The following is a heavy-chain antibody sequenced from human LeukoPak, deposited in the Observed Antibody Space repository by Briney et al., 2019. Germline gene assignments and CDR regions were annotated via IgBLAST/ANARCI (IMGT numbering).Heavy chain of an antibody. D-gene: IGHD5-12*01. CDR3: ARDAGNSGYGMDV. CDR2: ITWSGSTI. V-gene: IGHV3-48*02. CDR1: GFTLSSHS. Sequence: GGSLRLSCAASGFTLSSHSMNWVRQAPGKGLEWISHITWSGSTIFYADSVKGRFTISRDSAKNSLYLQMSSLRDEDTAVYYRARDAGNSGYGMDVWGQGTTVTVSS. J-gene: IGHJ6*02.